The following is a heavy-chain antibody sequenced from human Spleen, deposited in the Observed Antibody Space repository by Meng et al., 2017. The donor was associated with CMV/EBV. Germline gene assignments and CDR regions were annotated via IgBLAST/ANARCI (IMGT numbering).Heavy chain of an antibody. D-gene: IGHD3-16*01. CDR2: INSDGSST. CDR3: VRCAYAGAYFDY. Sequence: GGSLRLSCAASGFTFSSYWMHWVRQAPGKGLVWVSRINSDGSSTSYADSVKGRVTISRDNAKNTLYLHMNSLGAEDMAVYYCVRCAYAGAYFDYWAQGTLVTVSS. V-gene: IGHV3-74*01. CDR1: GFTFSSYW. J-gene: IGHJ4*02.